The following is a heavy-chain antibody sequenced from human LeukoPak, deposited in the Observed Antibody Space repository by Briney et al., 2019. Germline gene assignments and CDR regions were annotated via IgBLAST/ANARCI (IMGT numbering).Heavy chain of an antibody. V-gene: IGHV4-59*08. CDR2: IYYSGST. CDR3: ARGGYYDTTGSRDALDI. D-gene: IGHD3-22*01. CDR1: GGSISSYY. J-gene: IGHJ3*02. Sequence: SETLSLTCTVSGGSISSYYWSWIRQPPGKGLEWIGYIYYSGSTNYNPSLKSRVTISVDTSKNQFSLKLSSVTAADTAVYYCARGGYYDTTGSRDALDIWGQGTMVTVSS.